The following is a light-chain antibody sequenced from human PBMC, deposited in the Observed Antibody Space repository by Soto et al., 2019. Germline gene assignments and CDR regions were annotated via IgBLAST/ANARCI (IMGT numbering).Light chain of an antibody. J-gene: IGKJ1*01. CDR2: AAS. Sequence: DIQMTQSPSSLSASVGDRVTIICRASQSVSSHLNWYQQKPGKAPKLLIYAASSLQSGVPSRFSGSGSGTDFTLTISTLQPEDFATYSCQHSTTWTFGQGTKV. V-gene: IGKV1-39*01. CDR1: QSVSSH. CDR3: QHSTTWT.